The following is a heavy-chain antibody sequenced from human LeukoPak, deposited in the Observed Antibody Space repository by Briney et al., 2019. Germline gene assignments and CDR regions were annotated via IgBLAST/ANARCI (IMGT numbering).Heavy chain of an antibody. Sequence: SETLSLTCTVSGGSISTYYWNWIRQPPGKGLEWIGYIDYNGSTYYNPSLKSRVTISVDTSKNQFSLKLSSVTAADTAVYYCARHIWFGDMGDYWGQGTLVTVPS. CDR1: GGSISTYY. CDR2: IDYNGST. V-gene: IGHV4-59*08. D-gene: IGHD3-10*01. J-gene: IGHJ4*02. CDR3: ARHIWFGDMGDY.